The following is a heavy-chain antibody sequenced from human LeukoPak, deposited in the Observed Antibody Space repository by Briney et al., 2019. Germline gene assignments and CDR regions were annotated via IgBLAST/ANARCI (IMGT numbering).Heavy chain of an antibody. CDR3: ARPRGVRGPRTNWFDP. Sequence: SETLSLTCTVSGGSISSSSYYWGWIRQPPGKGLEWIGRIYYSGSTYYNPSLKSRVTISVDTTKNQFPLKLSSVTAADTAVYYCARPRGVRGPRTNWFDPWGQGTLVTVSS. D-gene: IGHD3-10*01. J-gene: IGHJ5*02. CDR1: GGSISSSSYY. CDR2: IYYSGST. V-gene: IGHV4-39*01.